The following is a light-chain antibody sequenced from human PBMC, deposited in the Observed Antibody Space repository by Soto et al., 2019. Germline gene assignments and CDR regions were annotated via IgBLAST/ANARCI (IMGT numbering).Light chain of an antibody. Sequence: QSALTQPPSASGSPGQSVTISCTGTSSDVGGYNYVSLYQQYPGKVPKLMVYEVNKRPSGVPDRFSGSKSGNTASLTVSGLQADDEADYYCTSYAGGNNVFGTGTKLTVL. V-gene: IGLV2-8*01. CDR1: SSDVGGYNY. CDR2: EVN. CDR3: TSYAGGNNV. J-gene: IGLJ1*01.